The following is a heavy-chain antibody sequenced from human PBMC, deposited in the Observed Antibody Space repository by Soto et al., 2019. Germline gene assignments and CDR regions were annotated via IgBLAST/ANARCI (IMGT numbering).Heavy chain of an antibody. CDR1: GYPFTSYG. D-gene: IGHD2-21*02. CDR2: INAGNGNT. Sequence: ASVKVSCKASGYPFTSYGISWVRQAPGQRLEWMGWINAGNGNTKYSQKFQGRVTITRDTSASTAYMELSSLRSEDTAVYYCARSIVVVTALDYWGQGTLVTVSS. J-gene: IGHJ4*02. CDR3: ARSIVVVTALDY. V-gene: IGHV1-3*01.